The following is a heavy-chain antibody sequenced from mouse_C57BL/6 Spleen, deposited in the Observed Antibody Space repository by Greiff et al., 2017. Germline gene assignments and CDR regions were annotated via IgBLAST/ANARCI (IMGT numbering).Heavy chain of an antibody. V-gene: IGHV14-4*01. CDR1: GFNIKDDY. Sequence: VQLKESGAELVRPGASVKLSCTASGFNIKDDYMHWVKQRPEQGLEWIGWIDPENGDTEYASKFQGKATITADTSSNTAYLQLSSLTSEDTAVYYCTTDDGYYRFAYWGQGTLVTVSA. J-gene: IGHJ3*01. CDR2: IDPENGDT. D-gene: IGHD2-3*01. CDR3: TTDDGYYRFAY.